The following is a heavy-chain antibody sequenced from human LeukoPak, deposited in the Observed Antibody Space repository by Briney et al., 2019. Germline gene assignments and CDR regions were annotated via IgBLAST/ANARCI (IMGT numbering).Heavy chain of an antibody. CDR1: GFTFRDYG. CDR3: AKRLVVVTAIGDDY. Sequence: GGSLTLSCVGYGFTFRDYGMYWVRQAPGKGLEWVSSISGSGDISYYADSVKGRFTISRDNSKSTLYLQMNSLRAEDTAVYYCAKRLVVVTAIGDDYWGQGTLVTVSS. J-gene: IGHJ4*02. V-gene: IGHV3-23*01. CDR2: ISGSGDIS. D-gene: IGHD2-21*02.